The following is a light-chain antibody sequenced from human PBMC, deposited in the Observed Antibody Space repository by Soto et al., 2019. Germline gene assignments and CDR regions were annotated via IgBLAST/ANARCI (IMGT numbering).Light chain of an antibody. CDR1: QTVSRN. V-gene: IGKV3-15*01. CDR2: SAS. Sequence: IVLTQSPAIMSVSPGERATLSCRASQTVSRNLAWYQQKPGQPPRLLIYSASTRATNIPSRFSGSGSGTELTLTITSLQSEDAGVYYCQQYHDWPRTFGQGTRLEIK. J-gene: IGKJ5*01. CDR3: QQYHDWPRT.